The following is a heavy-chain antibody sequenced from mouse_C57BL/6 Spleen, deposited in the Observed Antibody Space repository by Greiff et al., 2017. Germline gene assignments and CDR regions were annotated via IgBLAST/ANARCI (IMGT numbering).Heavy chain of an antibody. CDR3: TRGVGGLRGYFDY. CDR2: ISSGGDYI. D-gene: IGHD2-4*01. Sequence: EVMLVESGEGLVKPGGSLKLSCAASGFTFSSYAMSWVRQTPEKRLEWVAYISSGGDYIYYADTVKGRFTISRDNARNTLYLQMSSLKSEDTAMYYCTRGVGGLRGYFDYWGQGTTLTVSS. CDR1: GFTFSSYA. J-gene: IGHJ2*01. V-gene: IGHV5-9-1*02.